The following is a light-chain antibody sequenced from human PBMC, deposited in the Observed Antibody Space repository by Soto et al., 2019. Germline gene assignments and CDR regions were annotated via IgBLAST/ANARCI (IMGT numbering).Light chain of an antibody. Sequence: QSALTRPPSVSGSPGQSVTISCTGTRSDVGAFNYVSWYQHQPGKVPKFLIYEVNKRPSGVPDRFSGSKSGNTASLTVSGLQPEDEAEYFCSSFVDGTSYVFGTGTKVTVL. CDR2: EVN. CDR3: SSFVDGTSYV. V-gene: IGLV2-8*01. J-gene: IGLJ1*01. CDR1: RSDVGAFNY.